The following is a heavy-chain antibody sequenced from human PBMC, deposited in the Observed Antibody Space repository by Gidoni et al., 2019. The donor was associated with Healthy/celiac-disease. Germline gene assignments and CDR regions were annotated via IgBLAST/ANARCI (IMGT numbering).Heavy chain of an antibody. J-gene: IGHJ4*02. D-gene: IGHD6-13*01. Sequence: EVQLLESGGGLVQPGGSLRLSCAASRFTFSSYAMSWVRQAPGKGLGWVSAISGSGGSTYYADSVKGRFTISRDNSKNTLYLQMNSLRAEDTAVYYCAKRLYLAAAGPIWLGRNDYWGQGTLVTVSS. V-gene: IGHV3-23*01. CDR2: ISGSGGST. CDR3: AKRLYLAAAGPIWLGRNDY. CDR1: RFTFSSYA.